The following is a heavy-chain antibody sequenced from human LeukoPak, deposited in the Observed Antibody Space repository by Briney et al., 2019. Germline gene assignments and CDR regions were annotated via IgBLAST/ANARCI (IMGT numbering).Heavy chain of an antibody. Sequence: GGSLRLSCAASGFTFSSYEMNWVRQAPGKGLEWVSYIRTAGSTLYYADSVKGRFTISRDDANNSLYLQMNSLRAEDTAVYYCVRGGYCGSTICYSLNAFDIWGQGTTVTVSS. CDR1: GFTFSSYE. V-gene: IGHV3-48*03. CDR2: IRTAGSTL. J-gene: IGHJ3*02. CDR3: VRGGYCGSTICYSLNAFDI. D-gene: IGHD2-2*01.